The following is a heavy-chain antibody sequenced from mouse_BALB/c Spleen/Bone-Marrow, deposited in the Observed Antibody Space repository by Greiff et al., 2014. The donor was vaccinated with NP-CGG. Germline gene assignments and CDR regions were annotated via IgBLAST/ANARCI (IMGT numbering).Heavy chain of an antibody. Sequence: DVQLQESGGGLVQSGGSLKLSCAASGFDFSRYWMSWVRQAPGKGLEWIGEINPDSSTINYTPSLKDKFIISRDNAKNTLYLQMSKVRSEDTALYYCARLGYYGSSDYWGQGTTLTVSS. CDR3: ARLGYYGSSDY. J-gene: IGHJ2*01. D-gene: IGHD1-1*01. CDR1: GFDFSRYW. CDR2: INPDSSTI. V-gene: IGHV4-1*02.